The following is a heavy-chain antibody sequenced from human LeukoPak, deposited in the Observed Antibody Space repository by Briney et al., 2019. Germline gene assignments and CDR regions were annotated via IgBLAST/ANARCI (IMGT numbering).Heavy chain of an antibody. Sequence: GGSLRLSCAASGFTFSSYSMNWVRQAPGKGLEWVSYISSSSSTIYYADSVKGRFTISRDNAKNSLYLQMNSLRAEDTAVYYCARVWDMVRGVIIHELNNYYYYYGMDVWGQGTTVTVSS. D-gene: IGHD3-10*01. V-gene: IGHV3-48*04. J-gene: IGHJ6*02. CDR1: GFTFSSYS. CDR2: ISSSSSTI. CDR3: ARVWDMVRGVIIHELNNYYYYYGMDV.